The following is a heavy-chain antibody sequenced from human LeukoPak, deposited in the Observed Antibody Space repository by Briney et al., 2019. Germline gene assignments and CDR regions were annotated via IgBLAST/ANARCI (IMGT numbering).Heavy chain of an antibody. J-gene: IGHJ3*02. V-gene: IGHV3-11*01. CDR1: GCTFSDYY. Sequence: GGSLRLSCAASGCTFSDYYMSWIRQAPGKGLEWVSYISSSGSTIYYADSVKGRFTISRDNAKSSLYLQMNSLRAEDTAVYYCARDRQHIVVVTGAFDIWGQGTMVTVSS. CDR3: ARDRQHIVVVTGAFDI. CDR2: ISSSGSTI. D-gene: IGHD2-21*02.